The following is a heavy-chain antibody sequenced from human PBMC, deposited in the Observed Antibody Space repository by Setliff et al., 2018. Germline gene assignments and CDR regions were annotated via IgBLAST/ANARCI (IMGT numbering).Heavy chain of an antibody. D-gene: IGHD6-19*01. CDR2: ISSSGSTI. J-gene: IGHJ4*02. CDR3: ASPQAVGNYLGH. Sequence: PGGSLRLSCAASGFTFSSYNMNWVRQAPGKGLEWVSYISSSGSTIYYADSVKGRFTISRDNAKNSLYLQMSSLRAEDTAIYYCASPQAVGNYLGHWGQGTLVTVSS. V-gene: IGHV3-48*04. CDR1: GFTFSSYN.